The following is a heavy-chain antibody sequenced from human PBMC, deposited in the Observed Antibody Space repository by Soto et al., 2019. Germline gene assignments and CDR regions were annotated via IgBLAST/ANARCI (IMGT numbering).Heavy chain of an antibody. Sequence: QVQLVESGGGLVKPGGSLRLSCAASGFTFSDYYMSWIRQAPGKGLEWVSYISSSGSTLYYADSVKGRFTISRDNAKNSLYLQMNSLRAEDTAVYYCARDKDRRGYTVRGVIGWFDPWGQGTLVTVSS. D-gene: IGHD3-10*01. J-gene: IGHJ5*02. CDR2: ISSSGSTL. V-gene: IGHV3-11*01. CDR1: GFTFSDYY. CDR3: ARDKDRRGYTVRGVIGWFDP.